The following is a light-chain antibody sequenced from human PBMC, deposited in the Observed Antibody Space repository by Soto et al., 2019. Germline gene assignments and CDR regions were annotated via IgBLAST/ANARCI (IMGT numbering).Light chain of an antibody. CDR2: DVS. V-gene: IGLV2-14*03. J-gene: IGLJ2*01. CDR3: SSYTSSSTLVV. Sequence: QSALTQPASVSGSPGQSITISCTGTSSDVGGYNYVSWYQQHPGKAPKVMIYDVSYRPSGVSNRFSGSKSGNTASLTISGLQVEDEADYYCSSYTSSSTLVVFGGGTKRTVL. CDR1: SSDVGGYNY.